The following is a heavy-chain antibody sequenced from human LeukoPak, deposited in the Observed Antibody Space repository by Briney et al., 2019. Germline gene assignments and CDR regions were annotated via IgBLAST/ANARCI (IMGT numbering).Heavy chain of an antibody. V-gene: IGHV3-43*02. J-gene: IGHJ4*02. D-gene: IGHD3-10*01. CDR2: ISGDGGST. CDR1: GFTFDDYA. Sequence: GGYLRLYCAASGFTFDDYATHWVRQAPGKGLEWVSLISGDGGSTYYADSVKGRFTISRDNSKNSLYLQMNSLRTEDTALYYCAKEDRYGSGSYFNRGVDYWGQGTLVTASS. CDR3: AKEDRYGSGSYFNRGVDY.